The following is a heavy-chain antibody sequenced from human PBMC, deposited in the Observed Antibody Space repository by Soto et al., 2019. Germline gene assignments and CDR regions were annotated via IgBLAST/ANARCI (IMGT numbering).Heavy chain of an antibody. CDR2: INSDGSRT. D-gene: IGHD4-4*01. CDR3: ARETYRGFYFDY. CDR1: GFTFTDYW. J-gene: IGHJ4*02. Sequence: GGSLRLSCAASGFTFTDYWTHWVRQAPGKGLVWVSRINSDGSRTSYADSVTGRFTISRDNAKNTLCVQMNSLRVEDTALYYCARETYRGFYFDYWGQGTLVTVSS. V-gene: IGHV3-74*01.